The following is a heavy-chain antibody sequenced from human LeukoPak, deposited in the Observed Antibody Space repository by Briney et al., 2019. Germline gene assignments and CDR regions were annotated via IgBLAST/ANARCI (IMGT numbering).Heavy chain of an antibody. D-gene: IGHD3-16*02. CDR2: INHSGST. Sequence: PSETLSLTCGVYGGSFSGYYWNWIRQPPGKGLEWIGEINHSGSTNYNPSLKSRVTISVDTSKNQFSLKLSSVTAADTAVYHCARRDYDYVWGTYRRYRPFDYWGQGTLVTVSS. V-gene: IGHV4-34*01. CDR3: ARRDYDYVWGTYRRYRPFDY. CDR1: GGSFSGYY. J-gene: IGHJ4*02.